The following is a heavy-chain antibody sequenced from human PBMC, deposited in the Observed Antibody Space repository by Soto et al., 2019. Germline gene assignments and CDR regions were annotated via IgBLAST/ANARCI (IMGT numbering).Heavy chain of an antibody. CDR3: ARDGGEDYDILTGYDAFDI. Sequence: GASVKVSCKASGYTFTSYGISWVRQAPGQELEWMGWISAYNGNTNYAQKLQGRVTMTTDTSTSTAYMELGSLRSDDTAVYYCARDGGEDYDILTGYDAFDIWGQGTMVTVSS. CDR1: GYTFTSYG. J-gene: IGHJ3*02. D-gene: IGHD3-9*01. CDR2: ISAYNGNT. V-gene: IGHV1-18*01.